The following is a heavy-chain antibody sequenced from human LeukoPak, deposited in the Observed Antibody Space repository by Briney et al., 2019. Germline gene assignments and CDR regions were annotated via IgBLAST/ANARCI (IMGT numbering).Heavy chain of an antibody. CDR2: ISYDGSNK. CDR1: GFTFSSYA. Sequence: PGGPLRLSCAASGFTFSSYAMHWVRQAPGKGLEWVAVISYDGSNKHYADSVKGRFTISRDNSKNTLYLQMNSLRAEDTAVYYCAREPRYYDILTGYSAFDYWGQGTLVTVSS. CDR3: AREPRYYDILTGYSAFDY. V-gene: IGHV3-30-3*01. D-gene: IGHD3-9*01. J-gene: IGHJ4*02.